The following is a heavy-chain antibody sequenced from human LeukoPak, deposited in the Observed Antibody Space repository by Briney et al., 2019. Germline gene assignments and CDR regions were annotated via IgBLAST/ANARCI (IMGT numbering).Heavy chain of an antibody. J-gene: IGHJ3*02. CDR3: AEPGDYGAFDI. CDR2: INPSGGST. D-gene: IGHD4-17*01. Sequence: GASVKVSCKASGYTFTGYYMHWVRQAPGQGLEWMGIINPSGGSTSYAQKFQGRVTMTRDRSTSTVYMELSSLRSEDTAVYYCAEPGDYGAFDIWGQGTMVTVSS. V-gene: IGHV1-46*01. CDR1: GYTFTGYY.